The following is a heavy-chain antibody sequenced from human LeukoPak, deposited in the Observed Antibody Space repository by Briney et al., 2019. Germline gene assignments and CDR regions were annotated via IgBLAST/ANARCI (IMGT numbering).Heavy chain of an antibody. V-gene: IGHV1-69*04. D-gene: IGHD2-2*01. J-gene: IGHJ4*02. CDR2: IIPILGIA. Sequence: SVKVSCKASGGTFSSYAISWVRQAPGQGLEWMGRIIPILGIANYAQKFQGRVTITADKSTSTAYMELSSLRSEDTAVYYCARAPLGYCSSTSCRGYFDYWGQGTLVTVSS. CDR3: ARAPLGYCSSTSCRGYFDY. CDR1: GGTFSSYA.